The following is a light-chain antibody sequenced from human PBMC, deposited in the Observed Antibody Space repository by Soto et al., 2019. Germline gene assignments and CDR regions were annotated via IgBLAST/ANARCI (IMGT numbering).Light chain of an antibody. J-gene: IGKJ3*01. CDR1: QSLNRN. Sequence: EILMTQSPATLSVSPGERATLSCRASQSLNRNLAGYQQKPGQAPRLIIYGASTRASGIPARFSGSGSGTEFTLTISSLQSEDFALYYCQHYNDWPPAFTFGPGTKVHL. CDR2: GAS. V-gene: IGKV3D-15*01. CDR3: QHYNDWPPAFT.